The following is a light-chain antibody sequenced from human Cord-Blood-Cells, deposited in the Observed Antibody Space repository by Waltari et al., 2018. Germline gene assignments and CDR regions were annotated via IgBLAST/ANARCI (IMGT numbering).Light chain of an antibody. CDR3: AAWDDSLSANWV. CDR1: SSNIGSNY. J-gene: IGLJ3*02. V-gene: IGLV1-47*01. CDR2: RNN. Sequence: QSVLTQPPSSSETPWQRVTISCSGSSSNIGSNYVYWYQQLPGTAPKLLLYRNNQRPSGVPDRFSGSKSGTSASLAISGLRSEDEADYYCAAWDDSLSANWVFGGGTKLTVL.